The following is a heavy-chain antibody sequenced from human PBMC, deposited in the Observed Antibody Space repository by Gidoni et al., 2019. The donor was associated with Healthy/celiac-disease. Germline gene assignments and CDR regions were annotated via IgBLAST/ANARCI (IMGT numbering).Heavy chain of an antibody. CDR1: GFTFSGYG. D-gene: IGHD2-15*01. J-gene: IGHJ6*01. CDR3: ARDGSVAVNYYYYGMDV. Sequence: QLQLVESGGGVVQPGRSLRLSCAASGFTFSGYGMHWVRQAPGKGLAWVAVIWYDGSNKYYADSVKGRFTISRDNSKNTLYLQMNSLRAEDTAVYYCARDGSVAVNYYYYGMDVWGKGPRSPSPQ. V-gene: IGHV3-33*01. CDR2: IWYDGSNK.